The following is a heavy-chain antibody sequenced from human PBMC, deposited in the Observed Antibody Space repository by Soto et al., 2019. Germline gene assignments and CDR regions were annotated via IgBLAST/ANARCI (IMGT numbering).Heavy chain of an antibody. V-gene: IGHV1-69*06. CDR2: IIPIFGTA. CDR1: GGTFSSYA. CDR3: ARDYGDGSGSYYARFDY. Sequence: SVKVSCKASGGTFSSYAISWVRQAPGQGLEWMRGIIPIFGTANYAQNFQGRVTIPADKSTSTGYMELSSLRSEDTAVYYCARDYGDGSGSYYARFDYWGQGTLGTGPS. D-gene: IGHD3-10*01. J-gene: IGHJ4*02.